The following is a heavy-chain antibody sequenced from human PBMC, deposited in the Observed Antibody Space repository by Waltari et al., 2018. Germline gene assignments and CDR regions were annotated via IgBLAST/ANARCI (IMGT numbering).Heavy chain of an antibody. CDR2: IRYDGSDK. CDR3: AKGARGGHYAFDT. J-gene: IGHJ3*02. V-gene: IGHV3-30*02. Sequence: QVQLVESGGGVVQPGGSLRLSCAASGFTFSGYGMHWVRQAPGKGLEWVAFIRYDGSDKYYTDSVKGRFTISRDNSKNPLDLQRNSLRPEDTSIYYCAKGARGGHYAFDTWGQGTMVTVSS. CDR1: GFTFSGYG. D-gene: IGHD3-16*01.